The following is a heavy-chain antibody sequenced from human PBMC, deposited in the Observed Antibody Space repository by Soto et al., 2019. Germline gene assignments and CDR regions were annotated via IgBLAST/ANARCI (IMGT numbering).Heavy chain of an antibody. CDR1: GGSISSSTHA. CDR3: ARSSNWYFDY. V-gene: IGHV4-39*01. CDR2: IYYSGTT. D-gene: IGHD6-13*01. J-gene: IGHJ4*02. Sequence: SETLSLTCTVSGGSISSSTHAWGWIRQPPGKGLEWIGSIYYSGTTYYNPSLKSRITISIDTSKNQFALNLRSVTAADTAVYYCARSSNWYFDYWGQGTLVTVSS.